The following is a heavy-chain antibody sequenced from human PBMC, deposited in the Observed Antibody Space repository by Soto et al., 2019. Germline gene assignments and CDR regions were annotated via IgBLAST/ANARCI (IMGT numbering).Heavy chain of an antibody. Sequence: TLSLTCTVSGGSISSGGSYWSWIRQRPGKGLEWIGYIFYSDSFYYTPSLKGRVVILADTSKNQFTLKLSSVTDADTAVYYCARAPETPPIFGVLRPYFFDFWGQGTLVTVSS. CDR1: GGSISSGGSY. CDR2: IFYSDSF. J-gene: IGHJ4*02. CDR3: ARAPETPPIFGVLRPYFFDF. D-gene: IGHD3-3*01. V-gene: IGHV4-31*03.